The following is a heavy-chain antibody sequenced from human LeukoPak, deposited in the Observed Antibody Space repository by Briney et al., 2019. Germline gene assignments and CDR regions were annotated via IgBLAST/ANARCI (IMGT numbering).Heavy chain of an antibody. V-gene: IGHV4-39*07. D-gene: IGHD6-19*01. CDR3: AGERGEEYSSGWYKRNYFDN. Sequence: SQTLSLTCTVSGGSISSGSYYWNWIRQPPGKGLEWIASGDYSGGTYYNPSLESRVAISADMSKNQFSLKLTSVTGADTAVYYCAGERGEEYSSGWYKRNYFDNWGQGIRVTVSS. CDR2: GDYSGGT. J-gene: IGHJ4*02. CDR1: GGSISSGSYY.